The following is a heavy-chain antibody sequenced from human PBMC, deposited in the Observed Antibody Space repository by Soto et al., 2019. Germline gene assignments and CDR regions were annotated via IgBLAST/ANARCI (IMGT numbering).Heavy chain of an antibody. CDR2: INHRGST. Sequence: QVQLQQWGAGLLKPSETLSLTCAVSGGSFSGYYWSWIRHHPWKGLEWIGEINHRGSTTSNPSLKSRVTVSVDTSRNQFILELCSVTASDTAVYYCASGRVVVDAIPCLYFDYCGQGNLVTVAA. CDR3: ASGRVVVDAIPCLYFDY. V-gene: IGHV4-34*01. CDR1: GGSFSGYY. D-gene: IGHD2-21*01. J-gene: IGHJ4*02.